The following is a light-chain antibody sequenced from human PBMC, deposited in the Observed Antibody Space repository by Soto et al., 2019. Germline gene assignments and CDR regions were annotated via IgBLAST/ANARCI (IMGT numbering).Light chain of an antibody. V-gene: IGLV2-14*01. J-gene: IGLJ2*01. Sequence: QSALTQPASVSGSPGQSITISCTGTSSDVGGYNYVSWYQQHPGKAPKLMIYDVSNRPSGVSIRFSGSKSGNTASLTISGRQAEDEADYYCSSYTRSSTLYVGFGGGTKLTV. CDR2: DVS. CDR3: SSYTRSSTLYVG. CDR1: SSDVGGYNY.